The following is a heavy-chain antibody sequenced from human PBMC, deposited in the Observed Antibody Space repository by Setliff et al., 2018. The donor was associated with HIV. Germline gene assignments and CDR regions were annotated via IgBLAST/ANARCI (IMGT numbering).Heavy chain of an antibody. V-gene: IGHV3-74*01. Sequence: PGGSLRLSCAASGFNFSSHTMNWIRQAPGKGLEWVSRINSDGSSTSYADSVKGRFTISRDNAKNTLYLQMNSLRAEDTAVYHCAREGPPVDVAGRYLQHWGRGTLVTVSS. CDR2: INSDGSST. D-gene: IGHD2-15*01. CDR3: AREGPPVDVAGRYLQH. CDR1: GFNFSSHT. J-gene: IGHJ1*01.